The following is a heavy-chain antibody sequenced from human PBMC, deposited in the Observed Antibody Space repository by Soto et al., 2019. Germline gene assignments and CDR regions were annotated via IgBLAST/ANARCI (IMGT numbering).Heavy chain of an antibody. D-gene: IGHD2-2*01. CDR2: IIPISGTA. CDR1: GGTFSSYA. CDR3: ARSQGSSTRLEIYYYNYYGMDV. Sequence: QVQLVQSGAEVKKPGSSVKVSCKASGGTFSSYAISWVRQAPGQGLEWMGGIIPISGTANYAQKFQGRVTITSDESTSTAYMELSSLRSEDTAVYYCARSQGSSTRLEIYYYNYYGMDVWGQWNKETVSS. V-gene: IGHV1-69*01. J-gene: IGHJ6*02.